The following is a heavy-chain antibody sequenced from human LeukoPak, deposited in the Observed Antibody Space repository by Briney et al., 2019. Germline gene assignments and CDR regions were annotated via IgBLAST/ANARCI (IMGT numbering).Heavy chain of an antibody. CDR2: ISSSSNYI. Sequence: PGGSLRLSCAASGFTFSSYSMNWVRQAPGKGLEWVSSISSSSNYIYYADSVKGRFTISRDNAKNSLYLQMNSLRAEDTAVYYCALGVSSSWYYFDYWGQGTLVTVSS. CDR1: GFTFSSYS. V-gene: IGHV3-21*01. J-gene: IGHJ4*02. CDR3: ALGVSSSWYYFDY. D-gene: IGHD6-13*01.